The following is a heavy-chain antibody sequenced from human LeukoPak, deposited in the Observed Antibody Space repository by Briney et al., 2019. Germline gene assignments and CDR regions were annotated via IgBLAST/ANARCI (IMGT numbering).Heavy chain of an antibody. CDR1: GYSFTNYW. CDR3: ARLSMVRGVITHFDY. CDR2: IYPGDSDT. Sequence: GESLKISCKGSGYSFTNYWIGWVRQMPGKGLEWMGIIYPGDSDTRYSPSFQGQVTISADKSISTAYLQWSSLKASDTAMYYCARLSMVRGVITHFDYWGQGTLVTVSS. V-gene: IGHV5-51*01. D-gene: IGHD3-10*01. J-gene: IGHJ4*02.